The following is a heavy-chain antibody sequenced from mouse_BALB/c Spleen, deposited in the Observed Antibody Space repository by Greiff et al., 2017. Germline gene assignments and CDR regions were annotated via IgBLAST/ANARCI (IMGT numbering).Heavy chain of an antibody. V-gene: IGHV5-6-5*01. Sequence: EVQRVESGGGLVKPGGSLKLSCAASGFTFSSYAMSWVRQTPEKRLEWVASISSGGSTYYPDSVKGRFTISRDNARNILFLQMSSLRSEDTAMYYCARYCYDEGYYYAMDYWGQGTSVTVSS. CDR2: ISSGGST. J-gene: IGHJ4*01. CDR1: GFTFSSYA. D-gene: IGHD2-12*01. CDR3: ARYCYDEGYYYAMDY.